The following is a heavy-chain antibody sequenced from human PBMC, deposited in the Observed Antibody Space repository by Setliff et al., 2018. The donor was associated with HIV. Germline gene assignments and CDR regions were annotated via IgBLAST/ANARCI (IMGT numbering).Heavy chain of an antibody. CDR3: ARDAELPGPPVHDAFDL. CDR2: IPYSGNT. V-gene: IGHV4-59*01. J-gene: IGHJ3*01. D-gene: IGHD1-1*01. Sequence: SETLSLTCNVSGGSISNYYWTWMRQPPGKRLEWVAYIPYSGNTNYHPALRSRLTIARDTSNNQVSLTLRSVTPEDTAIYFCARDAELPGPPVHDAFDLWG. CDR1: GGSISNYY.